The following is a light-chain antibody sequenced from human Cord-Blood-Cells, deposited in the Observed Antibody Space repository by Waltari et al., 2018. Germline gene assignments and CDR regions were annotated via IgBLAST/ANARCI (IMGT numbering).Light chain of an antibody. V-gene: IGLV2-14*01. CDR1: SSDVGGYNY. Sequence: ASVSGSPGQPITIACTGTSSDVGGYNYVSWYQQHPGKAPKLMIYDVSNRPSGVSNRFSGSKSGNTASLTISGLQAEVEADYYCSSYTSSSTRVFGGGTKLTVL. J-gene: IGLJ2*01. CDR2: DVS. CDR3: SSYTSSSTRV.